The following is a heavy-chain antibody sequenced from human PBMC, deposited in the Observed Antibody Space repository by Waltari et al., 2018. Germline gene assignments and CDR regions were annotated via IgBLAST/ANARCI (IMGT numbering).Heavy chain of an antibody. CDR1: GSRFGDYS. CDR2: INVDGGYI. J-gene: IGHJ4*02. V-gene: IGHV3-74*01. CDR3: ARKAGSGYPYGPFYYDN. D-gene: IGHD5-12*01. Sequence: EVHLAESGGGVVQPGGSLRLSCTGSGSRFGDYSLHWVRQAPGKGLEWVSRINVDGGYISYGDSVKGRFTISRDNAKNTVFLQLNSLRADDTAVYFCARKAGSGYPYGPFYYDNWGQGTLVTVSS.